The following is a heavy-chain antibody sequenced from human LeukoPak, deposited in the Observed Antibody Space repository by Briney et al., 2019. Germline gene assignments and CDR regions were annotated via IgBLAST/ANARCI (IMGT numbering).Heavy chain of an antibody. CDR1: GFTFSSYS. J-gene: IGHJ4*02. CDR2: ISSSSNYI. V-gene: IGHV3-21*01. CDR3: AREMGGYPFDY. Sequence: RPGGSLRLSCAASGFTFSSYSMNWVRQAPGKGLEWVSSISSSSNYIYYANSVKGRFTISRDNAKNSLYLQLNSLRAEDTAVYYCAREMGGYPFDYWGQGTLVTVSS. D-gene: IGHD5-12*01.